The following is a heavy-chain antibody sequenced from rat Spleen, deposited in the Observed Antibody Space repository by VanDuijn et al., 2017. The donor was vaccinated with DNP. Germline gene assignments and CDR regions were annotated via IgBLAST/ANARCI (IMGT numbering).Heavy chain of an antibody. CDR1: EFNFNDFW. V-gene: IGHV4-2*01. CDR2: INKDGSTT. CDR3: ARGLCDY. Sequence: EVKLVESGGGLVQPGGSLQLSCAASEFNFNDFWMAWVRQAPGKGLEWIGEINKDGSTTNYTPTLRDRFTISRDNAQNTLYLQMNNLGSEDTAIYYCARGLCDYWGQGVMVTVSS. J-gene: IGHJ2*01.